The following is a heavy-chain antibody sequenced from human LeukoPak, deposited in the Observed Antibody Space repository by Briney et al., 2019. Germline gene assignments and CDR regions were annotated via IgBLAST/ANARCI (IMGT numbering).Heavy chain of an antibody. CDR2: VTNSGNSK. J-gene: IGHJ3*02. V-gene: IGHV3-48*01. D-gene: IGHD6-6*01. CDR1: EFTFSSYS. Sequence: GGSLRLSCAASEFTFSSYSMNWVRQAPGKGLEWVSYVTNSGNSKSYADSVKGRFTISRDNTKNSLYLQMNGLRAEDTAVYYCAREGQLIDAFDIWGQGTMVTVSS. CDR3: AREGQLIDAFDI.